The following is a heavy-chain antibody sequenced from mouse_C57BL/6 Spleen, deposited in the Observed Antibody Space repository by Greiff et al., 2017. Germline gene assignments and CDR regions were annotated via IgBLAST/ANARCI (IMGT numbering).Heavy chain of an antibody. D-gene: IGHD3-2*02. CDR3: ARWAAQATAY. CDR1: GYTFTDYY. V-gene: IGHV1-19*01. Sequence: VQLKESGPVLVKPGASVKMSCKASGYTFTDYYMNWVKQSHGKSLEWIGVINPYNGGTSYNQKFKGKATLTVDKSSSTAYMELNSLTSEDSAVYYCARWAAQATAYWGQGTLVTVSA. J-gene: IGHJ3*01. CDR2: INPYNGGT.